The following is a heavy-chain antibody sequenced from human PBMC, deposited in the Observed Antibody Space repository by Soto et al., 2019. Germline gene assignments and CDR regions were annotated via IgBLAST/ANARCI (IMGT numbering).Heavy chain of an antibody. CDR1: GFTFSDYV. CDR2: ISDTGDSA. J-gene: IGHJ6*02. V-gene: IGHV3-23*01. Sequence: PVGSLRLSCVASGFTFSDYVMSWVRQAPGKGLQWVSTISDTGDSAYYADSVKGRFTVSRENSNKTLYLQMNSLRHEDTAVYFCTKDPTRSPFFYFYGVDIWGQGASVTVSS. CDR3: TKDPTRSPFFYFYGVDI.